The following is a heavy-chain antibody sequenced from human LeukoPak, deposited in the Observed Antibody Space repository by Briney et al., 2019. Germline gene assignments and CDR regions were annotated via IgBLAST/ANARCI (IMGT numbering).Heavy chain of an antibody. V-gene: IGHV3-7*01. CDR3: ARDRRAEDTPYNWFDP. Sequence: PGGSLRLSCAASGFTLSTYYMSWVRQAPGKGLEWVANIKQDGTGESYVDSVMGRFTISRDNTKNSLYLQMNSLKVEDTAAYYCARDRRAEDTPYNWFDPWGQGTLVAVSS. J-gene: IGHJ5*02. D-gene: IGHD6-25*01. CDR1: GFTLSTYY. CDR2: IKQDGTGE.